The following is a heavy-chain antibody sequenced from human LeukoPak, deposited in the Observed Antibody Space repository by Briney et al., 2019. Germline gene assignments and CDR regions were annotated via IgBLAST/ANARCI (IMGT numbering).Heavy chain of an antibody. CDR1: GFTFTSYI. J-gene: IGHJ6*03. Sequence: ASVKLSCTASGFTFTSYIISWVRQAPGQGLEWMGWINAYNSTTDYAQSVKGRVTMTTDTSKSTPYMEVSSLRSDDTAVYYCARDRHIAAPVYYYYMDVWGKGTPVTVSS. CDR3: ARDRHIAAPVYYYYMDV. V-gene: IGHV1-18*01. D-gene: IGHD6-13*01. CDR2: INAYNSTT.